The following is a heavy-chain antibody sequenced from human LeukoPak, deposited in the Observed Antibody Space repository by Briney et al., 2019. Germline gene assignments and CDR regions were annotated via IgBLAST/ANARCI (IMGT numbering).Heavy chain of an antibody. CDR3: AKDLSYGSLWFDP. J-gene: IGHJ5*02. D-gene: IGHD3-10*01. V-gene: IGHV3-33*06. CDR1: GFTFSSHG. Sequence: GGSLRLSCAASGFTFSSHGMQWVRQAPGKGLEWVALIWYDGSRTSYVDSVMGRFTISRDSSKNTLYLQMDNLRVEDTAVYFCAKDLSYGSLWFDPWGRGTLVTVSS. CDR2: IWYDGSRT.